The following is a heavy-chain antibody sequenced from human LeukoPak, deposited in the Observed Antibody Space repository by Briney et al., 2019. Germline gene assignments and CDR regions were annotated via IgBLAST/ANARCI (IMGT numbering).Heavy chain of an antibody. CDR2: IKHDESEK. CDR3: TRRLDD. V-gene: IGHV3-7*01. J-gene: IGHJ4*02. D-gene: IGHD3-16*01. Sequence: GGSLRPSCAASGFSFNSDWMDWVCQAPGKGLEWVANIKHDESEKNYLDSVKGRFTISRDNAQNSLYLQMNGLRVEDTAVYYCTRRLDDWGQGTLVTVSS. CDR1: GFSFNSDW.